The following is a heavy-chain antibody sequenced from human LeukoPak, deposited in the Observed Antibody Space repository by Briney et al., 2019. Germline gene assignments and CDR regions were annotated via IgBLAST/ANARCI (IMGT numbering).Heavy chain of an antibody. CDR1: GFTFSSYE. D-gene: IGHD3-10*01. Sequence: GGSLRLSCAASGFTFSSYEMNWVRQAPGKGLEWVSYISTSGSTIYYADSVKGRFTISRDNAKNSLYLQMNNLGDEDTAVYYCARIMVRGVMISGMDVWGQGTTVTVSS. J-gene: IGHJ6*02. CDR3: ARIMVRGVMISGMDV. CDR2: ISTSGSTI. V-gene: IGHV3-48*03.